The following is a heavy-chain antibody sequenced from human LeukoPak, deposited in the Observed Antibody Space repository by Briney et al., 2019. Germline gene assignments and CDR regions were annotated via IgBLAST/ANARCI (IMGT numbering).Heavy chain of an antibody. V-gene: IGHV1-8*01. Sequence: GASVKVSCKASGYTFTSYDINWVRQAAGQGLEWLGWMNSNSGNTGYAQQFQGRVTMTRNTSISTAYMELSSLKSEDTAVYYCARAHCTGGFCPALYWGQGTLVTVSS. CDR3: ARAHCTGGFCPALY. CDR2: MNSNSGNT. J-gene: IGHJ4*02. D-gene: IGHD2-8*02. CDR1: GYTFTSYD.